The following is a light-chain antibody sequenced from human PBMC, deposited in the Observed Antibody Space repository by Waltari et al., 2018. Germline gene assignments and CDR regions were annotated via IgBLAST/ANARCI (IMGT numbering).Light chain of an antibody. CDR1: QTVSTY. V-gene: IGKV3-11*01. J-gene: IGKJ4*01. CDR2: DAS. Sequence: IVLTQSPATLSLSPGERATLSCRASQTVSTYLAWFQQKPGQAPRLLIYDASNRAPGIPARFSGSGSGTDFTLTISSLEPEDFAVYYCQQRSNWPPLTFGGGTKVEIK. CDR3: QQRSNWPPLT.